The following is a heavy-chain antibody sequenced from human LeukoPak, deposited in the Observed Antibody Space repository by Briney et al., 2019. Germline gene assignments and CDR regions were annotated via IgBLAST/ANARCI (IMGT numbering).Heavy chain of an antibody. J-gene: IGHJ3*02. Sequence: VASVKVSCKASGGTFSSYAISWVRQAPGQGLEWMGRIIPILGIANDPQKFQGRVTITADKSTSTAYMELSSLRSEDTAVYYCASPLMYGSRDAFDIWGQGTMVSVSS. CDR1: GGTFSSYA. CDR3: ASPLMYGSRDAFDI. V-gene: IGHV1-69*04. CDR2: IIPILGIA. D-gene: IGHD1-26*01.